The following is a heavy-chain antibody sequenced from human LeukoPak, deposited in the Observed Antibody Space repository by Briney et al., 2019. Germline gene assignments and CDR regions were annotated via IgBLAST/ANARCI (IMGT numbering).Heavy chain of an antibody. CDR2: ISGSGSNT. CDR1: RSTFSSYA. V-gene: IGHV3-23*01. J-gene: IGHJ4*02. D-gene: IGHD4-17*01. Sequence: SRRLSCSASRSTFSSYAMSWVRQAPGEWLEWVSSISGSGSNTYYADSVKGRFTISRDNSKHTLYLQMNSLRTEDDAVYYCAKGSPDYGDLQTLDYWGQGTLVTVSS. CDR3: AKGSPDYGDLQTLDY.